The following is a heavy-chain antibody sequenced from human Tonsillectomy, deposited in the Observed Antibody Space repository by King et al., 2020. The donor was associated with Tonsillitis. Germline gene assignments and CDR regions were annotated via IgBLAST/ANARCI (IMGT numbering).Heavy chain of an antibody. CDR1: GYTFTSYS. Sequence: VQLVESGAEVKTPGASVKVSCKASGYTFTSYSMHWVRQAPGQGLEWIGIINPSGGSTSYAQKFQGRVTMTRDTPTCTVYMELSSLRSEDTAVYYCARGGPSYDFWSGSPYGMDVWGQGTTVTVSS. CDR3: ARGGPSYDFWSGSPYGMDV. CDR2: INPSGGST. V-gene: IGHV1-46*03. D-gene: IGHD3-3*01. J-gene: IGHJ6*02.